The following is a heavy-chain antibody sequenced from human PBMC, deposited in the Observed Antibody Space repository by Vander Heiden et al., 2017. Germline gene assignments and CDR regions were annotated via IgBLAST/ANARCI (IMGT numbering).Heavy chain of an antibody. CDR3: ARRTYAVAEGP. D-gene: IGHD6-19*01. V-gene: IGHV4-39*01. Sequence: QLQLQESGPGLVKPSETLSLTCPVSGGSISSSSYYWGWIRQPPGKGLEWIGSIYYSGSTYYNPSLKSRVTISVDTSKNQFSLKLSSVTAADTAVYYCARRTYAVAEGPWGQGTLVTVSS. CDR2: IYYSGST. CDR1: GGSISSSSYY. J-gene: IGHJ4*02.